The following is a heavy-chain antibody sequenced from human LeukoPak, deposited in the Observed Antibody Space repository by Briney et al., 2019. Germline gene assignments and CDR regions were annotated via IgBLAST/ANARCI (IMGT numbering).Heavy chain of an antibody. CDR3: ARNRAVSRNWFDP. V-gene: IGHV1-2*02. D-gene: IGHD1-14*01. CDR1: GGTFSSYA. J-gene: IGHJ5*02. Sequence: VASVKVSCKASGGTFSSYAISWVRQAPGQGLEWMGWISPNSGGTNYAQKFQGRVTMTRDTSISTAYMELSRLRSDDTAVYYCARNRAVSRNWFDPWGRGTLVTVSS. CDR2: ISPNSGGT.